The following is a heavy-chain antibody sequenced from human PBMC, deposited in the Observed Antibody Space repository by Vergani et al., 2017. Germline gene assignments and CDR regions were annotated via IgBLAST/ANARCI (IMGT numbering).Heavy chain of an antibody. Sequence: QVPLVPSGAAVKKPGASVTVSCTASGYTFTSYDINWVRQATGQGLEWMGWMNPNSGNTGSAQKFQGRVTMTRNTSIRTSYMELSSLGSEDPAVYYCARGGTCVVYWGQGTLVTVSS. J-gene: IGHJ4*02. CDR2: MNPNSGNT. CDR1: GYTFTSYD. V-gene: IGHV1-8*01. D-gene: IGHD1-14*01. CDR3: ARGGTCVVY.